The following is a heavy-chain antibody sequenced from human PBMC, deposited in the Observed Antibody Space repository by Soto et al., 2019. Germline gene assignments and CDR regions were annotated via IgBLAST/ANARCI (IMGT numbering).Heavy chain of an antibody. CDR3: ARGSGSYGYYFDY. D-gene: IGHD1-26*01. Sequence: SVKVSFKASGGTFSSYAISWVRQAPGQGLEWMGGIIPIFGTANYAQKFQGRVTITADESTSTAYMELSSLRSEDTAVYYCARGSGSYGYYFDYWGQGTLVTVSS. CDR2: IIPIFGTA. V-gene: IGHV1-69*13. CDR1: GGTFSSYA. J-gene: IGHJ4*02.